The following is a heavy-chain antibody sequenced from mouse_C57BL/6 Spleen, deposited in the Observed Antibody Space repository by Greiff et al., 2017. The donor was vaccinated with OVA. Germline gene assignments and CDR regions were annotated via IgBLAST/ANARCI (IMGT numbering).Heavy chain of an antibody. V-gene: IGHV5-4*01. Sequence: DVKLVESGGGLVKPGGSLKLSCAASGFTFSSYAMSWVRQTPEKRLEWVATISDGGSYTYYPDNVKGRFTISRDNAKNNLYLQMSHLKSEDTAMYYCARDSPLLRTFAYWGQGTLVTVSA. J-gene: IGHJ3*01. CDR1: GFTFSSYA. CDR2: ISDGGSYT. D-gene: IGHD1-1*01. CDR3: ARDSPLLRTFAY.